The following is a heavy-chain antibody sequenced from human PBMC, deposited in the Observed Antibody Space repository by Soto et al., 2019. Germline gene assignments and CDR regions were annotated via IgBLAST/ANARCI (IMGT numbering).Heavy chain of an antibody. Sequence: QVQLQESGPGLVKPSETLSLTCTVSGGSISSYYWIWIRQPPGKGLEWIGYIYYSGSTNYNPSLKSRVTISVDTSNHQFSLKLRSVTAADTAVYYCARRYGALFDYWGQGTLVTVSS. CDR2: IYYSGST. V-gene: IGHV4-59*08. CDR3: ARRYGALFDY. D-gene: IGHD4-17*01. CDR1: GGSISSYY. J-gene: IGHJ4*02.